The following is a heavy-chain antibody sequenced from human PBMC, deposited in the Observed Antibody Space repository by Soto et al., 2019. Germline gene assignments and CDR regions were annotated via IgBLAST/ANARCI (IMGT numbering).Heavy chain of an antibody. V-gene: IGHV3-74*01. CDR2: IMTYGYAA. J-gene: IGHJ4*02. CDR3: VRESGVAADC. D-gene: IGHD6-19*01. Sequence: ESGGVLVQPGGSLRLSCVASGFTFDSHWMHWVRQAPGEGLVWVSRIMTYGYAAAYADSVKGRFTISRDNTKNTVYLQMNSLRAEYTAIYFCVRESGVAADCWGQGTLVTVSS. CDR1: GFTFDSHW.